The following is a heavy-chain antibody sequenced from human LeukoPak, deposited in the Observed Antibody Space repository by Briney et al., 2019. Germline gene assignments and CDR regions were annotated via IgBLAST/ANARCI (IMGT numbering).Heavy chain of an antibody. CDR2: ISGSSGII. D-gene: IGHD3-10*01. J-gene: IGHJ4*02. CDR3: TRTPDGVDY. CDR1: GFTFNTYT. Sequence: GVLRLSCAASGFTFNTYTMNWVRQAPGKGLEWVSYISGSSGIIDYADSVRGRFTISRDNAKNSLYLQMNSLRAEDTAVYYCTRTPDGVDYWGQGTLVTVSS. V-gene: IGHV3-48*01.